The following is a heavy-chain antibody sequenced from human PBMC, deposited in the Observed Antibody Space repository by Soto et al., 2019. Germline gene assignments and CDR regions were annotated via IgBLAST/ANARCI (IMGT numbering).Heavy chain of an antibody. J-gene: IGHJ6*02. CDR1: GGSISSYY. D-gene: IGHD3-10*01. CDR2: IYYSGST. Sequence: SETCPLTCTVSGGSISSYYWSWIRQPPGKGLEWIGYIYYSGSTNYNPSLKSRVTISVDTSKNQFSLKLSSVTAADTAVYYCARISGFGLGSGNYYGMDVWGQGTTVTVSS. V-gene: IGHV4-59*01. CDR3: ARISGFGLGSGNYYGMDV.